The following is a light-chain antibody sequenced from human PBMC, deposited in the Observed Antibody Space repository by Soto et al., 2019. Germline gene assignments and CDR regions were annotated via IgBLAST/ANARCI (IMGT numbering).Light chain of an antibody. CDR2: DAS. J-gene: IGKJ1*01. CDR1: QSVSSSY. Sequence: EIVLTQSPGTLSLSPGERATLSCRASQSVSSSYLAWYQQKPGQAPRLLIYDASSRATGIPDRFSGSGSGTDVTLTISSMEPEDFAVYYCQQYGTSPRTFGQGNKVGFK. V-gene: IGKV3-20*01. CDR3: QQYGTSPRT.